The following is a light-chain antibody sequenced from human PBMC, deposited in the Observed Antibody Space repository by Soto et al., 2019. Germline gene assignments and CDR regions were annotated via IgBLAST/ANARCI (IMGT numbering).Light chain of an antibody. Sequence: EIVLTQSPGTLSLSPGERATLSCRASQSVSSIYLAWYQQKPGQAPRLLIYGASSWATGIPDRFSGSGSGTDFTLTISSLEPEDFAVYYCQQYGSLRWAFGQGTKVEI. V-gene: IGKV3-20*01. J-gene: IGKJ1*01. CDR3: QQYGSLRWA. CDR2: GAS. CDR1: QSVSSIY.